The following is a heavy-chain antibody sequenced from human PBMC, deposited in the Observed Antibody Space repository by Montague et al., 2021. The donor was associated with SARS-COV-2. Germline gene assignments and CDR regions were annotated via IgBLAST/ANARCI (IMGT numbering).Heavy chain of an antibody. CDR2: ISSSSSYI. Sequence: ETLSLPCAVYGGSFSGYYWTWVRQAPGKGLEWVSSISSSSSYIYYADSVKGRFTISRDNAKNSLYLQMNSLRAEDTAVYYCARDLSGYDIQRQYYFDYWGQGTLVTVSS. D-gene: IGHD5-12*01. J-gene: IGHJ4*02. V-gene: IGHV3-21*01. CDR1: GGSFSGYY. CDR3: ARDLSGYDIQRQYYFDY.